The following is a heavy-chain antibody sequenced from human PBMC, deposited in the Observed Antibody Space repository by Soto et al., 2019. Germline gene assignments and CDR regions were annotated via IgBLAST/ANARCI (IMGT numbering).Heavy chain of an antibody. CDR3: ARGDYGGNSRYYYYGMDV. D-gene: IGHD4-17*01. Sequence: KQSQTLSLTCAISGDSVSSNSAAWNWIRQSPSRGLEWLGRTYYRSKWYNDYAVSVKSRITINPDTSKNQFSLQLNSVTPEDTAVYYCARGDYGGNSRYYYYGMDVWGQGTTVTVSS. V-gene: IGHV6-1*01. CDR1: GDSVSSNSAA. CDR2: TYYRSKWYN. J-gene: IGHJ6*02.